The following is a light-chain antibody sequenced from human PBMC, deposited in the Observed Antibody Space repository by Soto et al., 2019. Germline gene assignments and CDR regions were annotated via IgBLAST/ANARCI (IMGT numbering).Light chain of an antibody. Sequence: DIQMTQSPSSLSASVGDRVTITCRASRSINIYLNWYQQKPGKAPKLLIYAASNLQSGVPSRFSGDGVGTHFTLPSSSLQPEEFATYHCQQSHSSPYTFGQGTRLEI. CDR2: AAS. J-gene: IGKJ5*01. CDR1: RSINIY. CDR3: QQSHSSPYT. V-gene: IGKV1-39*01.